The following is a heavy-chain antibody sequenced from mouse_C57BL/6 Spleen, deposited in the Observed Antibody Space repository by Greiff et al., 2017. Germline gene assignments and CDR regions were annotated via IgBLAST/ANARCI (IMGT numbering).Heavy chain of an antibody. J-gene: IGHJ4*01. CDR2: INPSTGGT. D-gene: IGHD1-1*01. CDR3: ASGITAVQGWAMDY. CDR1: GYSFTGYY. V-gene: IGHV1-43*01. Sequence: EVQLQESGPELVKPGASVKISCKASGYSFTGYYMHWVKQSSEKSLEWIGEINPSTGGTSYNQKFKGKATLTVDKSSSTAYMQLKSLTSEDSAVYYCASGITAVQGWAMDYWGQGTSVTVSS.